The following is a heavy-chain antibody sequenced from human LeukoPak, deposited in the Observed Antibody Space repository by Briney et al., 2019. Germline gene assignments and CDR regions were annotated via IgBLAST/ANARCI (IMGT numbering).Heavy chain of an antibody. V-gene: IGHV3-33*08. CDR1: GFTFSSYA. CDR2: IWYDGSNK. D-gene: IGHD3-16*01. J-gene: IGHJ6*02. Sequence: GGSLRLSCAASGFTFSSYAMSWVRQAPGKGLEWVAVIWYDGSNKYYADSVKGRFTISRDNSKNTLYLQMNSLRAEDTAVYYCARDRLEELGYYYYGMDVWGQGTTVTVSS. CDR3: ARDRLEELGYYYYGMDV.